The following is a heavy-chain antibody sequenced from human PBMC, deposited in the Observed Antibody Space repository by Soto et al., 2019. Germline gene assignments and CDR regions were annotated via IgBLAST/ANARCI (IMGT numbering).Heavy chain of an antibody. CDR2: LTNTDSQK. V-gene: IGHV3-23*01. Sequence: EVQLLESGGGLAQPGGSLRLSCTASGLTLANYAMTWVRQAPGKGLQWVSTLTNTDSQKYYADSVQGRFSISRDSSKNTLYLHMNSLRVEDTAIYFCAKTPWAVVVASGALDLWGHGTLVTVSS. J-gene: IGHJ3*01. CDR3: AKTPWAVVVASGALDL. D-gene: IGHD2-15*01. CDR1: GLTLANYA.